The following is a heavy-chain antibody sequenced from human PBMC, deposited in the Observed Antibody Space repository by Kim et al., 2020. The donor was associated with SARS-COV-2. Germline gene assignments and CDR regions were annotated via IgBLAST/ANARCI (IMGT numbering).Heavy chain of an antibody. Sequence: ADSLKGRFTISRDNAKNSLYLQMNSLRAEDTAVYYCARDGDPGSDRYFDYWGQGTLVTVSS. J-gene: IGHJ4*02. CDR3: ARDGDPGSDRYFDY. D-gene: IGHD1-26*01. V-gene: IGHV3-11*06.